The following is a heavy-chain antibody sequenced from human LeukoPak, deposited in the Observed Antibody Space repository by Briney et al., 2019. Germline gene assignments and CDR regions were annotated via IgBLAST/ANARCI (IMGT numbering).Heavy chain of an antibody. CDR2: ISGSGGGT. CDR1: GFTFVTFA. D-gene: IGHD6-13*01. Sequence: GGSLRLSCAASGFTFVTFAMGWVCQAPGKGLEWVSTISGSGGGTYYADSVKGRFTISRDNSKNTLYLQMNSLRAEDTAVYYCAKHKGAGSRYSYSMDVWGKGATVTVSS. CDR3: AKHKGAGSRYSYSMDV. J-gene: IGHJ6*03. V-gene: IGHV3-23*01.